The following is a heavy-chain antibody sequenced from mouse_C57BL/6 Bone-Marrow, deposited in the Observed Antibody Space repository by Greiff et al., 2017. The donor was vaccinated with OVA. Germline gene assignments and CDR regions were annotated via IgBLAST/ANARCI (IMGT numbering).Heavy chain of an antibody. D-gene: IGHD2-1*01. V-gene: IGHV1-26*01. CDR2: INPNNGGT. CDR1: GYTFTDYY. J-gene: IGHJ4*01. CDR3: ARHLGNYYAMDY. Sequence: EVKLQQSGPELVKPGASVKISCKASGYTFTDYYMNWVKQSHGKSLEWIGDINPNNGGTSYNQKFKGKATLTVDKSSSTAYMELRSLTSEDSAVYNCARHLGNYYAMDYWGQGTSVTVSS.